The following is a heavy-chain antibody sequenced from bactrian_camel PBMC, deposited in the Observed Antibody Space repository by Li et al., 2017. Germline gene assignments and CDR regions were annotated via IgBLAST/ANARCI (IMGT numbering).Heavy chain of an antibody. J-gene: IGHJ4*01. D-gene: IGHD6*01. Sequence: VQLVESGGGLVQPGGSLRLSCEASGFTFSNYGMSWVRQAPGKGLEWVSTINSGGGSTYYADSVKGRFTISRDNAKNTLYLQLNSLKTEDTAMYYCAADRAPCGWYVPQYNYWGQGTQVTVS. CDR3: AADRAPCGWYVPQYNY. CDR1: GFTFSNYG. CDR2: INSGGGST. V-gene: IGHV3S40*01.